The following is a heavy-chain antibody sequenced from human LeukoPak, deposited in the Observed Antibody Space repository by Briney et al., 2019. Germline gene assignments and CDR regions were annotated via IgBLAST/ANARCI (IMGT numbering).Heavy chain of an antibody. J-gene: IGHJ5*02. CDR3: ARDPVQAGSWFDP. CDR1: GFTLRNYA. CDR2: ISNDGSNK. D-gene: IGHD1-14*01. V-gene: IGHV3-30-3*01. Sequence: GGSLRLSCAASGFTLRNYALHWIRQAPGKGLEWAAVISNDGSNKYYADSVKGRFTISRDNSKNTLYLQMDSLRPEDTAVYYCARDPVQAGSWFDPWGQGTLVTVSS.